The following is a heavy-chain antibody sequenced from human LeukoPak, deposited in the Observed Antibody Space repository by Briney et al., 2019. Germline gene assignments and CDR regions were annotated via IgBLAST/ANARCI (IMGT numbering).Heavy chain of an antibody. D-gene: IGHD6-25*01. Sequence: SETLSLTCTVSGGSISSYYWSWIRQPPRKGLEWIGYIYKGGSTNYNPSLKSRVTISVHTANNHVPLERSSVTAADTSVYYSARGTFASALETNCCDPWGQGTRLRL. CDR3: ARGTFASALETNCCDP. CDR1: GGSISSYY. CDR2: IYKGGST. J-gene: IGHJ5*02. V-gene: IGHV4-4*09.